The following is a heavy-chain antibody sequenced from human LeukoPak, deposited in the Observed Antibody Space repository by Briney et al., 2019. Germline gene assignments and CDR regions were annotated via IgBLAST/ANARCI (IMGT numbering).Heavy chain of an antibody. D-gene: IGHD3-22*01. CDR1: GGSISSYY. CDR3: ARGEKYYYDSSGYYLGY. Sequence: SETLSLTCSVSGGSISSYYWSWIRQPPGKGLECIGHIYYSGSTNYNPSLKSRVTISVDTSKNQFSLKLSSVTAADTAVYYCARGEKYYYDSSGYYLGYWDQGTLVTVSS. CDR2: IYYSGST. J-gene: IGHJ4*02. V-gene: IGHV4-59*01.